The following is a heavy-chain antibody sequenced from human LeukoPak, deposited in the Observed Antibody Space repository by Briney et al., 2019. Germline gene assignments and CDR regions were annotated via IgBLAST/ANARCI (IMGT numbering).Heavy chain of an antibody. V-gene: IGHV3-30*03. CDR2: ISYDGSNK. J-gene: IGHJ4*02. CDR1: GFTFSSYG. Sequence: PGGSLRLSCAASGFTFSSYGMHWVRQAPGKGLEWVAVISYDGSNKYYADSVRGRFTISRDGAKNSLFLQMNSLRDEDTAVYYCARDCSGGSCYLDYWGQGTLVTVSS. D-gene: IGHD2-15*01. CDR3: ARDCSGGSCYLDY.